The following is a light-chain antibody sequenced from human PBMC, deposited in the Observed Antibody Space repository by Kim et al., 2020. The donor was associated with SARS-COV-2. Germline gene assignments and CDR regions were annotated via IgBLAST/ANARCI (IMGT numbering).Light chain of an antibody. Sequence: SPAQGATTSCGASGHGVSANLAWYHQKPGQAPRLLMHGISMRATGIPDRFSGSGSGTDFTLTISSLEPEDFGIYFCQQYGSPPWTFGQGTKVDIK. J-gene: IGKJ1*01. CDR1: GHGVSAN. V-gene: IGKV3-20*01. CDR3: QQYGSPPWT. CDR2: GIS.